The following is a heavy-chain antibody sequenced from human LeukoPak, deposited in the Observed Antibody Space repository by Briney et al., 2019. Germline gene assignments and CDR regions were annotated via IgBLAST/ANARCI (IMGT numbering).Heavy chain of an antibody. J-gene: IGHJ4*02. V-gene: IGHV3-64*01. CDR2: VSSNGGST. CDR1: GFTFSSYA. D-gene: IGHD2-21*02. Sequence: PGGSLRLSCAASGFTFSSYAMHWVRQAPGKGLEYFSAVSSNGGSTYYANSVKGRFTISRDNSKNTLYLQMGSLRAEDMAVYYCARDGAYCGGDCYWGVFDYWGQGTLVTVSS. CDR3: ARDGAYCGGDCYWGVFDY.